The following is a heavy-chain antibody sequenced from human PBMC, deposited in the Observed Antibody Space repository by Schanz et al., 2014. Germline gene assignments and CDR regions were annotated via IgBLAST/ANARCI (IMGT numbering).Heavy chain of an antibody. D-gene: IGHD1-26*01. CDR1: GFTFSAYA. Sequence: VQLVDSGGGLVKPGGSLRLSCAASGFTFSAYAMTWVRQAPGKGLEWVSALSEGGGGTHYADSVKGRFTISRDNSKNTLFLQMNSLRAEDTAVYYCARDHTTESYYSAGPPIDYWGQGTLLTVSS. CDR2: LSEGGGGT. V-gene: IGHV3-23*04. CDR3: ARDHTTESYYSAGPPIDY. J-gene: IGHJ4*02.